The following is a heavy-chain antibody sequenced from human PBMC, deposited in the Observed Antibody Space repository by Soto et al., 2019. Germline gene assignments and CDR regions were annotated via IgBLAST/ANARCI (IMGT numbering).Heavy chain of an antibody. Sequence: EVQLVESGGGLVQLGGSLRLSCEASGFTFRTYWMHWVRQAPGKGLVWVSRIKSDGSGTYYADSVEGRFTISRDNAQNTLDLQMNSLRAEDTAVYYCVGGDGDYHDGNGYLGRHCGQGILVTVSS. CDR1: GFTFRTYW. D-gene: IGHD3-22*01. CDR2: IKSDGSGT. V-gene: IGHV3-74*01. CDR3: VGGDGDYHDGNGYLGRH. J-gene: IGHJ4*02.